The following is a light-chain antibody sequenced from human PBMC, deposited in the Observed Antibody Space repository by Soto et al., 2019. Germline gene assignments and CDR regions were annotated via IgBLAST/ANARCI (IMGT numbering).Light chain of an antibody. J-gene: IGLJ3*02. CDR2: EDN. V-gene: IGLV6-57*02. CDR1: SGSIASNY. CDR3: QSYDSSNQV. Sequence: NFMLTQPHSVSESPGKTVTISCTGSSGSIASNYVQWFQQRPGSAPTTVIYEDNKRPSGVPDRFSGSIDSSSNSASLTISGLKTEDEADYYCQSYDSSNQVFAGGTKLTVL.